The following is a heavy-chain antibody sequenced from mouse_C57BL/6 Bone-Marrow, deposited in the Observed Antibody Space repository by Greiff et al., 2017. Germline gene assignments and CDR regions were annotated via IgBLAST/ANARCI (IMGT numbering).Heavy chain of an antibody. Sequence: EVKLVESGEGLVKPGGSLKLSCAASGFTFSSYAMSWVRQTPEKRLEWVAYISSGGDYIYYADTVKGRFTISRDNARNTLYLQMSSLKSEDTAMYCWTRGGYYDDDGPLAYWGQGTLVTVAA. V-gene: IGHV5-9-1*02. D-gene: IGHD2-4*01. CDR3: TRGGYYDDDGPLAY. J-gene: IGHJ3*01. CDR2: ISSGGDYI. CDR1: GFTFSSYA.